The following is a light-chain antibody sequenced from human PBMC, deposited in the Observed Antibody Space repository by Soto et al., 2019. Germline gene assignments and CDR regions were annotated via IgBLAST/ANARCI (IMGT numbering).Light chain of an antibody. CDR3: SSYTSGTTYV. Sequence: QSALTQPASVSGSPGQSISFSCTGTSSDVGGYNYVSWYQQYPGKAPKLMIYEVSNRPSGVSNRFSGSKSGNTASLTISGLQAEDEADYYCSSYTSGTTYVFGTGTKLTVL. J-gene: IGLJ1*01. CDR2: EVS. V-gene: IGLV2-14*01. CDR1: SSDVGGYNY.